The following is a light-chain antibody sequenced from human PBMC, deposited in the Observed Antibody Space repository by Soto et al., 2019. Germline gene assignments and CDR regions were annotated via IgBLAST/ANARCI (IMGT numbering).Light chain of an antibody. CDR2: GAS. J-gene: IGKJ2*02. CDR1: QTVTTTH. Sequence: ELVLTQSPGTLSLSPGERATLSCRASQTVTTTHLAWYQQKPGQAPRLLIYGASTRATGIPDRFSGSGSATDFSLTITSLEPEDFAVYYCQQRGKWPSTFGPGTKVEMK. V-gene: IGKV3D-20*02. CDR3: QQRGKWPST.